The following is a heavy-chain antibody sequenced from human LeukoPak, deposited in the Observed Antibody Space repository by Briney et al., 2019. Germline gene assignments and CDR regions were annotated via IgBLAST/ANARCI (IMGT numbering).Heavy chain of an antibody. J-gene: IGHJ4*02. CDR1: GESFSGYY. V-gene: IGHV4-34*12. Sequence: PSETLSLTCAVYGESFSGYYWSWIRQPPGKGLEWIGEIIHSGSTKYNPSLESRVTISVDTSKNQFSLKLSSVTAADTAVYYCARDVYYGSGHDYWGQGTLVTVSS. CDR2: IIHSGST. D-gene: IGHD3-10*01. CDR3: ARDVYYGSGHDY.